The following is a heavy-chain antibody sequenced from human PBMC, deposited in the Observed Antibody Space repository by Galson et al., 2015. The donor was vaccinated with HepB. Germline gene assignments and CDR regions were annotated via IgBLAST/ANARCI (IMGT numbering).Heavy chain of an antibody. V-gene: IGHV4-39*01. CDR3: ARGYGSGNSYFYYGVDV. J-gene: IGHJ6*02. D-gene: IGHD3-10*01. CDR2: IYYSGST. Sequence: ETLSLTCAVSGGSIGSSSYYWGWIRQPPGKGLEWIGSIYYSGSTYFNPSLKSRVTISVDTSQNQFSLKLSSVTAADTAVYYCARGYGSGNSYFYYGVDVWGQGTTVTVSS. CDR1: GGSIGSSSYY.